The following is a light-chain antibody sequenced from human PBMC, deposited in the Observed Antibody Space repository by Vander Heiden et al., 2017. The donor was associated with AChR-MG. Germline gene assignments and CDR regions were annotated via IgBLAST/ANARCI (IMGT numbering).Light chain of an antibody. CDR2: STS. Sequence: DLQMTQSPSSLSASVGDRVNITCRASESISSYVNWYQQKPGKAPNLLIYSTSNLQSGVPSRFSGSGSGTDFTLSFSSLQPEDLGTYFCQQCHSTPWTFGQGTKVEIK. CDR3: QQCHSTPWT. CDR1: ESISSY. V-gene: IGKV1-39*01. J-gene: IGKJ1*01.